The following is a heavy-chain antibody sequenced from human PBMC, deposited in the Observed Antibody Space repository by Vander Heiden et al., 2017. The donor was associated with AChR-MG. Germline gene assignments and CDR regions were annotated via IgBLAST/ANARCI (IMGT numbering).Heavy chain of an antibody. J-gene: IGHJ3*01. V-gene: IGHV1-18*01. D-gene: IGHD5-12*01. CDR1: GYTFTNYG. CDR3: ARDPIYNGYDLVAFDF. CDR2: ISAYSGNT. Sequence: QVQLVQSGAEVKKPGASAKVSCRASGYTFTNYGLSWVRQAPGQGLEWMGWISAYSGNTKYAQKFQDRVTMTTDSSTSIAYMDLRSLRSDDTAVYYCARDPIYNGYDLVAFDFWGQGTMVTVSS.